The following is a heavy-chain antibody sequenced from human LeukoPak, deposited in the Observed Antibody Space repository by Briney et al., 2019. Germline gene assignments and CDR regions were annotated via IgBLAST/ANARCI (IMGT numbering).Heavy chain of an antibody. D-gene: IGHD3-10*01. J-gene: IGHJ4*02. CDR3: VRDYNYGSGSLYSYYDY. CDR2: INTDGSSR. Sequence: PGGSLRLSCAASGFTFSHYWMHWVRQAPGKGLVWVSHINTDGSSRTYADSVKGRFTISRDNAKNTLYLQMNSLRADDTAVYYCVRDYNYGSGSLYSYYDYWGQGALVTVTS. CDR1: GFTFSHYW. V-gene: IGHV3-74*01.